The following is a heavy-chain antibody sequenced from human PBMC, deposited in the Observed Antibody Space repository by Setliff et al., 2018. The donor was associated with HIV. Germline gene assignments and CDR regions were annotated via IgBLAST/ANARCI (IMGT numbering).Heavy chain of an antibody. CDR3: VRGYRSAWNSWFDA. Sequence: ASVKVSCKASGYTFTNYAMHWVRQAPGQRLEWMGWINPSEGTTSFAQKFQGRVTMTRDTSTSTVYMDLSSLRADDTAVYYCVRGYRSAWNSWFDAWGQGTRVTV. J-gene: IGHJ5*02. CDR1: GYTFTNYA. D-gene: IGHD6-19*01. CDR2: INPSEGTT. V-gene: IGHV1-3*01.